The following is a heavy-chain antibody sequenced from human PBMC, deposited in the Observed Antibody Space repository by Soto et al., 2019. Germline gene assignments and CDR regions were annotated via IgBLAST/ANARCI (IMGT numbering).Heavy chain of an antibody. J-gene: IGHJ6*02. D-gene: IGHD3-22*01. CDR2: ISNDGSNK. V-gene: IGHV3-30-3*01. CDR1: GFIFSSYG. CDR3: ARDQLVTIGDSSGSVDV. Sequence: GGSLRLSCAASGFIFSSYGMHWVRQAPGKGLEWVAVISNDGSNKDYADSVKGRFTISRDNSKNTLYLQMNSLRAEDTAVYYCARDQLVTIGDSSGSVDVWGQGTKVTVYS.